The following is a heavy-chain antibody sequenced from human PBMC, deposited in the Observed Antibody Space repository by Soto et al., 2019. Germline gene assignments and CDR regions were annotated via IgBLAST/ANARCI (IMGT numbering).Heavy chain of an antibody. Sequence: SETLSLTCAVSGGSISSGGYSWSWIRQPPGKGLEWIGYIYHSGSTNYNPSLKSRVTISVDTSKNQFSLKLTSVTAADTAVYYCARGKITGLFDYWGQGTLVTSPQ. V-gene: IGHV4-30-2*01. J-gene: IGHJ4*02. D-gene: IGHD2-8*02. CDR3: ARGKITGLFDY. CDR2: IYHSGST. CDR1: GGSISSGGYS.